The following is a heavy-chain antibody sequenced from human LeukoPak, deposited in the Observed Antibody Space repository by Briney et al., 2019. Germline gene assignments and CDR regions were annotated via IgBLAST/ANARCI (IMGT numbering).Heavy chain of an antibody. V-gene: IGHV1-69*04. D-gene: IGHD2-2*01. CDR3: ARLIGYCSSTSCDTRIHFDY. Sequence: ASVKVSCKASGGTFSSYAISWVRQAPGQGLEWMGRIIPIFGIANYALKLQGRVTMTTDTSTSTAYMELRSLRSDDTAVYYCARLIGYCSSTSCDTRIHFDYWGQGTLVTVSS. J-gene: IGHJ4*02. CDR2: IIPIFGIA. CDR1: GGTFSSYA.